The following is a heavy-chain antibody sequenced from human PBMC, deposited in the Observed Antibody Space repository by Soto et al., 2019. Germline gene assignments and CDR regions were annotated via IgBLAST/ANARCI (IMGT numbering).Heavy chain of an antibody. Sequence: QVQLVQSGAEVKKPGASVKVSCKASGYTFTSYGISWVRQAPGQGLEWMGWISAYNGNTNYAQKLQGRVTMTTDTSASPADMEVRGGRSGDTAGYYCARAAGGGQWPVDYWGQGTLVTASS. D-gene: IGHD6-19*01. CDR1: GYTFTSYG. V-gene: IGHV1-18*01. CDR2: ISAYNGNT. CDR3: ARAAGGGQWPVDY. J-gene: IGHJ4*02.